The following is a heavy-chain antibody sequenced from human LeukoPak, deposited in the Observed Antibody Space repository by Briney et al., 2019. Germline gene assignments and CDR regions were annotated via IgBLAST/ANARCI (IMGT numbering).Heavy chain of an antibody. CDR1: GFTFSNYW. J-gene: IGHJ4*02. CDR3: ARDKEYCSGGSCYFGSSFDF. D-gene: IGHD2-15*01. Sequence: GGSLRLSCAASGFTFSNYWMSWVRQAPGKGRGWVANINQEGREKYSVDSVTGRFTISRDNTKNSLYLQMNNLRGEDTAIYYCARDKEYCSGGSCYFGSSFDFWGQGTLVSVSS. CDR2: INQEGREK. V-gene: IGHV3-7*01.